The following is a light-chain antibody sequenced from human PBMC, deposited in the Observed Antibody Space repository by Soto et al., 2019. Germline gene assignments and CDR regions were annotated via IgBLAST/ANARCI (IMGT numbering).Light chain of an antibody. Sequence: DIQMTQSPSSLSASVCDRVTITCRASQTIGANLNWYRQKPGKAPRLLIYAASSLQSGVPSRFSGSGSGTDFTLTISSLQPEDFATYSCQQSYNSPQTFGRGTKVDIK. CDR1: QTIGAN. CDR2: AAS. J-gene: IGKJ1*01. V-gene: IGKV1-39*01. CDR3: QQSYNSPQT.